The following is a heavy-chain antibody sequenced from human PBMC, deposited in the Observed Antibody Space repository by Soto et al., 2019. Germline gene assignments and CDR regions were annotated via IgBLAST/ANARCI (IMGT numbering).Heavy chain of an antibody. CDR2: FDPEDGET. CDR3: ATEGDGSGGLIYYYGMDV. Sequence: ASVKVSCKVSGYTLTELSMHWVRQAPGKGLEWMGGFDPEDGETIYAQKFQGRVTMTEDTSTDTAYMELSSLRSEDTAVYYCATEGDGSGGLIYYYGMDVWGQGTTVTVSS. J-gene: IGHJ6*02. D-gene: IGHD3-10*01. CDR1: GYTLTELS. V-gene: IGHV1-24*01.